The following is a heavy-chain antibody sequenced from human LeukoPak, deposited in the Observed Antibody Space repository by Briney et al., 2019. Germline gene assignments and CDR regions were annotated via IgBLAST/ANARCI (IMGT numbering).Heavy chain of an antibody. CDR2: IKQDGSEK. V-gene: IGHV3-7*04. CDR1: GFIFSTYW. CDR3: ARGYYYLDY. D-gene: IGHD5-18*01. Sequence: GGSLRLSCTASGFIFSTYWMSWVRQAPGKGLEWVANIKQDGSEKYYVDSAKGRFTISRDNAKNSLYLQMNSLRAEDTAVYYCARGYYYLDYWGQGTLVTVSS. J-gene: IGHJ4*02.